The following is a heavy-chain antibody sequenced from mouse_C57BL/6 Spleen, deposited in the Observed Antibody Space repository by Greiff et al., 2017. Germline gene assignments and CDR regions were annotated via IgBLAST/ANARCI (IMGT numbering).Heavy chain of an antibody. CDR1: GYAFRSSW. D-gene: IGHD2-5*01. J-gene: IGHJ4*01. CDR2: IYPGDGDT. V-gene: IGHV1-82*01. CDR3: AREGYSKRYAMDY. Sequence: QVQLQQSGPELVKPGASVKISCKASGYAFRSSWMNWVKQRPGKGLEWIGRIYPGDGDTNYNGKFKGKATLTADKSSSTAYMQLSSLTSEDSAVYFCAREGYSKRYAMDYGGQGTSVTVSS.